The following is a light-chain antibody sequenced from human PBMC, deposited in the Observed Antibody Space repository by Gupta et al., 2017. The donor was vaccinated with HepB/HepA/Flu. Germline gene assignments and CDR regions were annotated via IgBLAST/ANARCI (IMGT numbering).Light chain of an antibody. Sequence: SSELTQDPAVSVPLGQTVRITGQGDSLRSYYASWYQQKPGQAPVLVMYGKNNRPSGIPDRVPGSSSGNTASLTITGAQAEDEADYYCNYRDSSGNHLVFGTGTKVTVI. CDR3: NYRDSSGNHLV. J-gene: IGLJ1*01. CDR1: SLRSYY. V-gene: IGLV3-19*01. CDR2: GKN.